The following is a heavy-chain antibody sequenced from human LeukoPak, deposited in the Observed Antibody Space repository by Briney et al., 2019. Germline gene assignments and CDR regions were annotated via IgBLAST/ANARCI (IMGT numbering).Heavy chain of an antibody. CDR3: AKDGYNYDSSGHFDY. CDR1: GFTFSNYA. V-gene: IGHV3-23*01. J-gene: IGHJ4*02. CDR2: ITGGGSGI. Sequence: PGASLRLSCAASGFTFSNYAMSWVRQAPGKGLEWVSAITGGGSGIYFADSMKSRFTISRDNSKNTLYLQINSLRAEDTAVYYCAKDGYNYDSSGHFDYWGQGILVTVSS. D-gene: IGHD3-22*01.